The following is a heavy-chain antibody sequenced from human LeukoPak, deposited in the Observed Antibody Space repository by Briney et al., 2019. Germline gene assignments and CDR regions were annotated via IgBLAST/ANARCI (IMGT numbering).Heavy chain of an antibody. CDR2: IYYSGST. D-gene: IGHD5-12*01. J-gene: IGHJ4*02. Sequence: PSETLSLTCTVSGGSISSGDYYWSWIRQPPGKGLEWIGYIYYSGSTYYNPSLKGRVTISVDTSKNQFSLKLSSVTAADTAVYYCARGISVGENSGYDYWGQGTLVTVSS. CDR1: GGSISSGDYY. V-gene: IGHV4-30-4*01. CDR3: ARGISVGENSGYDY.